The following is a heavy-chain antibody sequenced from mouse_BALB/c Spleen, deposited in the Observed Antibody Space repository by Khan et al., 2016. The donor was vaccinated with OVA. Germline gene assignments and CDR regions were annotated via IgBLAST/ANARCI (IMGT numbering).Heavy chain of an antibody. CDR3: ARTTYRYAFAY. CDR1: GDSITSGY. J-gene: IGHJ3*01. V-gene: IGHV3-8*02. Sequence: VQLKESGPSLVKPSQTLSLTCSVTGDSITSGYWSWIRKFPGNKLEYMGYMIYTGYTDYNPSLKSRIAITRSTSKNQYYLKLNSVTAEDTAKYCCARTTYRYAFAYWGQGTLVTVSA. D-gene: IGHD2-14*01. CDR2: MIYTGYT.